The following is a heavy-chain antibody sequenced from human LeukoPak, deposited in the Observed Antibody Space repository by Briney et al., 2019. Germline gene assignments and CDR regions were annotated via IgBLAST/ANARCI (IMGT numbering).Heavy chain of an antibody. CDR2: IRSKIYGGTT. J-gene: IGHJ4*02. D-gene: IGHD5-12*01. Sequence: GGSLRLSCTASGFTFDNYAMSWFRQAPGKGLEWVGFIRSKIYGGTTEYAASVKGRFTISRDDSKSIAQLQMASLKSEDTAVYYCVRYSGDADYWGQGTLVTVSS. V-gene: IGHV3-49*03. CDR1: GFTFDNYA. CDR3: VRYSGDADY.